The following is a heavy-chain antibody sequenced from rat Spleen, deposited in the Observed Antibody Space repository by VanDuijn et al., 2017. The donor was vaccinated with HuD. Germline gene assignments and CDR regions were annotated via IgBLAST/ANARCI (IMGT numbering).Heavy chain of an antibody. Sequence: EVQLVESGGGLVQPGRSLKLYCVASGFTFNNYWMTWIRQAPGKGLEWVASINNTGGSTYYPDSVKGRFTISRDNAKSTLYLQMNSLRSEDTATYYCTRDSKGISYFDYWGQGVMVTVSS. CDR1: GFTFNNYW. CDR2: INNTGGST. D-gene: IGHD1-7*01. V-gene: IGHV5-31*01. J-gene: IGHJ2*01. CDR3: TRDSKGISYFDY.